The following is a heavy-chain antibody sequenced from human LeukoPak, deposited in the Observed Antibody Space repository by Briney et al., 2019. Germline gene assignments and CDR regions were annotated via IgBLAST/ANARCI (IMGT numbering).Heavy chain of an antibody. J-gene: IGHJ6*03. CDR1: GGSISSHY. V-gene: IGHV4-59*11. CDR3: ARGVEDTAMVPGYYYYMDV. Sequence: SETLSLTCTVSGGSISSHYWSWIRQPPGKGLEWIGYIYYSGSTNYNPSLKSRVTISVDTSKNQFSLKLSSVTAADTAVYYCARGVEDTAMVPGYYYYMDVWGKGTTVTVSS. CDR2: IYYSGST. D-gene: IGHD5-18*01.